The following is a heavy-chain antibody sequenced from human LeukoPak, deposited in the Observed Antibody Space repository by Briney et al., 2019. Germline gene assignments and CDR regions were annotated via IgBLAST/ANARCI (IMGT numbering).Heavy chain of an antibody. J-gene: IGHJ4*02. Sequence: PGGSLRLSCAASGFTLSSYAMSWVRQAPGKGLEWVSAISDSGNTYHADSVKGRFTISRDTSKNTLSLQMNSLRAEDTAVYYCARSSSWYPIPYFDYWGQGTLVTVSS. CDR2: ISDSGNT. CDR3: ARSSSWYPIPYFDY. V-gene: IGHV3-23*01. CDR1: GFTLSSYA. D-gene: IGHD6-13*01.